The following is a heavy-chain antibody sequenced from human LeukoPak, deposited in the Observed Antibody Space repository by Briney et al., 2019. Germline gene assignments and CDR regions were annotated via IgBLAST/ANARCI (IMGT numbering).Heavy chain of an antibody. CDR1: GYTFTSYG. Sequence: GASVKVSCKASGYTFTSYGISWVRQAPGQGLEWMGWISAYNGNTNYAQKLQGRVTMTTDTSTSTAYMELRSLGSDDTAVYYCARYYYGSGSYYNLGYYYGMDVWGQGTTVTVSS. CDR3: ARYYYGSGSYYNLGYYYGMDV. J-gene: IGHJ6*02. V-gene: IGHV1-18*01. CDR2: ISAYNGNT. D-gene: IGHD3-10*01.